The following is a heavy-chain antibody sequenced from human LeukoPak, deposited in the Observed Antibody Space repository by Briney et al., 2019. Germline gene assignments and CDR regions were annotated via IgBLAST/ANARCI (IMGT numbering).Heavy chain of an antibody. D-gene: IGHD6-19*01. J-gene: IGHJ4*02. V-gene: IGHV1-2*02. CDR3: ARDSISVAGTFFDY. CDR2: INLNSGAT. Sequence: ASVKVSCKTSGYIFTDYYIHWVRQVPGQGLEWLGWINLNSGATKYSQKLQARVTMTRDTSISTAHMDLSRLKSDDTAVYYCARDSISVAGTFFDYWGQGTLLTVSS. CDR1: GYIFTDYY.